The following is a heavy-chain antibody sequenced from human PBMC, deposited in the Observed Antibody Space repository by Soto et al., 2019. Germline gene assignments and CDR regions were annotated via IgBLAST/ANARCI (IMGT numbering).Heavy chain of an antibody. D-gene: IGHD2-2*01. CDR2: IIPIFGTA. V-gene: IGHV1-69*06. Sequence: AASVKVSCKASGGTFSSYAISWVRQAPGQGLEWMGGIIPIFGTANYAQKFQGRVTITADKSTSTAYMELSSLRSEDTAVYYCAARPCSSTSCYVSGYWFDPWGQGTLVTVSS. CDR1: GGTFSSYA. CDR3: AARPCSSTSCYVSGYWFDP. J-gene: IGHJ5*02.